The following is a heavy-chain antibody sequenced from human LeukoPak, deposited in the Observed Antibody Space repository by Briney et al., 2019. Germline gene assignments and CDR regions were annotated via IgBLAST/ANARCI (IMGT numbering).Heavy chain of an antibody. Sequence: KSGGSLRLSCLASGFSFNSYTMNWVREAPGKGLEWVSTISPVSRYTWYAESVKGRFTISRDNPKNSLYLQMDSPRAEDTAVYYCVRDVSRRIGMDVWGQGTTVTVSS. V-gene: IGHV3-21*01. CDR1: GFSFNSYT. CDR2: ISPVSRYT. D-gene: IGHD2/OR15-2a*01. J-gene: IGHJ6*02. CDR3: VRDVSRRIGMDV.